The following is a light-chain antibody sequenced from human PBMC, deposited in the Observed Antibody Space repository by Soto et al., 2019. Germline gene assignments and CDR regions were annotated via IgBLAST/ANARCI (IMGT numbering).Light chain of an antibody. Sequence: QSALTQPRSVSGSPGQSVTISCTGTSSDVGGYNYVSWYQQHPGKAPKLMIYDVTKRPSGVPDRFSGSKSGNTASPTISGLQAEDEADYPCCSYAGNYIWVFGGGTKVTVL. CDR1: SSDVGGYNY. CDR2: DVT. J-gene: IGLJ2*01. CDR3: CSYAGNYIWV. V-gene: IGLV2-11*01.